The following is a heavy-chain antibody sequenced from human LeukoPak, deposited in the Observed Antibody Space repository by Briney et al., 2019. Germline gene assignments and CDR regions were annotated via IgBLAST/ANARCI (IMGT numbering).Heavy chain of an antibody. V-gene: IGHV3-53*01. J-gene: IGHJ3*02. D-gene: IGHD1-14*01. Sequence: GVFLRLSCAASGFTVSNSYMSWVRQAPGKGLEWVSISYSDSNTNYADSVKGRFTISRDTSQNTLSLQMNSLRAEDTAVYYCVRKNRDFNAAFDIWGQGTVVTVSS. CDR2: SYSDSNT. CDR1: GFTVSNSY. CDR3: VRKNRDFNAAFDI.